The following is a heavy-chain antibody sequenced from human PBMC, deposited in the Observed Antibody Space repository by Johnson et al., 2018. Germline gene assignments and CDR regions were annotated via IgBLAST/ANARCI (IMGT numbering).Heavy chain of an antibody. J-gene: IGHJ1*01. CDR3: ARGRGECSGVSCWGYFLH. D-gene: IGHD2-15*01. CDR1: GFTASSWP. Sequence: VQLVQSGGGLVQPGGSLRLSCAASGFTASSWPMTWVRQAPGKGLEYVSSITDRGSHTFYADSVKGRFTVSRDNSKNTPYMQMESLSAEDTAIYYCARGRGECSGVSCWGYFLHWGQGTLVTVSS. CDR2: ITDRGSHT. V-gene: IGHV3-23*04.